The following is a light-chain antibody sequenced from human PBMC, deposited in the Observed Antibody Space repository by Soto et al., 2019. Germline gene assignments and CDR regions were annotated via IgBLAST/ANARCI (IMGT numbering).Light chain of an antibody. V-gene: IGLV2-23*02. CDR3: FSYAGSSTCV. CDR1: SSDVGSYNL. Sequence: QSALTQPASVSGSPGQSITISCTGTSSDVGSYNLVSWYQQHPGKAPKLMIYEVSKRPSGVSNRFSGSKSGNTASLTISGVQAEDEADSYCFSYAGSSTCVFGGVTELTVL. J-gene: IGLJ3*02. CDR2: EVS.